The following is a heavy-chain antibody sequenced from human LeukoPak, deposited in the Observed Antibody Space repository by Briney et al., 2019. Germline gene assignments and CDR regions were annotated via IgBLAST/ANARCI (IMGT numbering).Heavy chain of an antibody. CDR2: ISYDGSNK. D-gene: IGHD3-9*01. J-gene: IGHJ4*02. Sequence: TGGSLRLSCAASGFTFSTYGMHWVRQAPGKGLEWVAVISYDGSNKYYADSVKGRFTISRDNSKNTLYLQMNSLRAEDTAVYYCAKDDLYYDILTGYYDYFDYWGQGTLVTVSS. CDR3: AKDDLYYDILTGYYDYFDY. V-gene: IGHV3-30*18. CDR1: GFTFSTYG.